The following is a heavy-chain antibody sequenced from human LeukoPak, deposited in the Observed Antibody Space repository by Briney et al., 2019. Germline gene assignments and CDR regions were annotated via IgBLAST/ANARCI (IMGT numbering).Heavy chain of an antibody. J-gene: IGHJ4*02. V-gene: IGHV1-8*02. CDR1: GYTFTSYG. D-gene: IGHD6-13*01. CDR3: ARGARFSSSWYRLFDY. CDR2: MNPNSGNT. Sequence: ASVKVSCKASGYTFTSYGINWVRQATGQGLEWMGWMNPNSGNTGYAQKFQGRVTMTRNTSISTAYMELSSLRSEDTAVYYCARGARFSSSWYRLFDYWGQGTLVTVSS.